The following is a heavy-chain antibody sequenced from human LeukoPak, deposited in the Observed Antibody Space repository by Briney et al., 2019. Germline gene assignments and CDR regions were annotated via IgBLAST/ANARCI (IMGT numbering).Heavy chain of an antibody. V-gene: IGHV3-21*01. CDR1: GISFSSYS. J-gene: IGHJ4*02. D-gene: IGHD1-26*01. Sequence: GGSLILSCAASGISFSSYSMNWVRQAPGQGLEWVSSISSSSSYIYYADSVKGRFTISRDNAKNSLYLQMNSLRAEDTAVYYCARSGIVESKLVFDYWGQGTLVTVSS. CDR3: ARSGIVESKLVFDY. CDR2: ISSSSSYI.